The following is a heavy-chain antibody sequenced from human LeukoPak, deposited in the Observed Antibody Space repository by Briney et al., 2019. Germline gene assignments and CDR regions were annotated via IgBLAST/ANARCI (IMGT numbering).Heavy chain of an antibody. V-gene: IGHV3-7*01. J-gene: IGHJ4*02. Sequence: PGGSLRLSCAASGFTFSIYEMNWVRQAPGKGLEWVANINQDGTEKYYVDSVKGRFTISRDNAKNSLYLQMNSLRAEDTAVYYCASALVAAAGTLGYWGQGTLVTVSS. CDR1: GFTFSIYE. CDR2: INQDGTEK. CDR3: ASALVAAAGTLGY. D-gene: IGHD6-13*01.